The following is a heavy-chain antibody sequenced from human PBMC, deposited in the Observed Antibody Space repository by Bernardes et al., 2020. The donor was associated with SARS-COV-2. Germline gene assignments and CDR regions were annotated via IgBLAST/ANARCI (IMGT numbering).Heavy chain of an antibody. Sequence: GGSLRLSCAASGFTFSSHSMNWVRQAPGQGLEWVSSISSTSTYIYYGDSVRGRFSVSRDNAKNSMYLQMNSLRAEDTAVYFCARENIAEFGRAFDIWGQGTMVTVSS. CDR1: GFTFSSHS. CDR2: ISSTSTYI. V-gene: IGHV3-21*06. J-gene: IGHJ3*02. D-gene: IGHD6-13*01. CDR3: ARENIAEFGRAFDI.